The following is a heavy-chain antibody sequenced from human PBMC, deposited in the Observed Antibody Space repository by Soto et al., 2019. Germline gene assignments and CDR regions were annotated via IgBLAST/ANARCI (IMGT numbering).Heavy chain of an antibody. D-gene: IGHD3-3*01. J-gene: IGHJ4*02. Sequence: EVPLVESGGGLVQPGGSLKLSCAASGFTFSGSAMHWVRQASGKGLEWVGRIRSKANSYATAYAASVKGRFTISRDDSKNTAYLQMNSLKTEDTAVYYCTRRRDDFWSGYTHAWGQGTLVTVSS. CDR1: GFTFSGSA. CDR3: TRRRDDFWSGYTHA. V-gene: IGHV3-73*01. CDR2: IRSKANSYAT.